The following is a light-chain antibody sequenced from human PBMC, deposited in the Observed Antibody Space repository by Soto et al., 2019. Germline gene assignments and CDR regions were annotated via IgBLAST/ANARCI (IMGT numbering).Light chain of an antibody. J-gene: IGKJ1*01. CDR2: KAS. CDR1: QSISNL. CDR3: QQYNSYWT. Sequence: DIQMTQSPSTLSASVGDRVTITCRASQSISNLLAWYQQKPGKAPKLLIYKASSLESGVPSRFSGSGSGTEFTLTISSLQPDYFATYYGQQYNSYWTFGQGTKVEIK. V-gene: IGKV1-5*03.